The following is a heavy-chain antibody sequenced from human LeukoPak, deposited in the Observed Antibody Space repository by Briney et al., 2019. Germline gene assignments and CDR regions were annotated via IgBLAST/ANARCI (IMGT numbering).Heavy chain of an antibody. Sequence: ASVKVSCKASGYTFSSYDIHWVRQATGQGLEWMGWMNPNSGNTGYAQKFQARVTFTRITSISTAYMELRSLRSEDTAVYYCVRGERGYRYGFEYFQKWGQGTLVTVSS. CDR3: VRGERGYRYGFEYFQK. CDR1: GYTFSSYD. J-gene: IGHJ1*01. D-gene: IGHD5-18*01. CDR2: MNPNSGNT. V-gene: IGHV1-8*01.